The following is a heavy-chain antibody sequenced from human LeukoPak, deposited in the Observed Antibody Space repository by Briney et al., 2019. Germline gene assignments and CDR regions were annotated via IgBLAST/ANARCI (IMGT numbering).Heavy chain of an antibody. CDR1: GGSFSGYY. D-gene: IGHD6-13*01. CDR2: INHSGST. Sequence: PSETLSLTCAVYGGSFSGYYWSWIRQPPGKGLEWIGEINHSGSTNYNPSLKSRVTISVDTSKNQFSLKLSSVTAADTAVYYCVRGPQLVGYYYMDVWDKGTTVTVSS. J-gene: IGHJ6*03. V-gene: IGHV4-34*01. CDR3: VRGPQLVGYYYMDV.